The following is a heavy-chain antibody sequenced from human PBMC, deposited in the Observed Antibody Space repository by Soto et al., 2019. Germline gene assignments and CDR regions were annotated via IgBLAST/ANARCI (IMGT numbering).Heavy chain of an antibody. J-gene: IGHJ6*02. Sequence: GGSLRLSCVVSGLTFSDYGFHWVRQAPGKGLDWVAAISYDGSFVYYADSVRGRFTTSRDNSRNTLDLQMNTLRHEDTAVYYCAKGRGRNRNCAMDAWGQGTSVTVSS. V-gene: IGHV3-30*18. D-gene: IGHD1-1*01. CDR1: GLTFSDYG. CDR2: ISYDGSFV. CDR3: AKGRGRNRNCAMDA.